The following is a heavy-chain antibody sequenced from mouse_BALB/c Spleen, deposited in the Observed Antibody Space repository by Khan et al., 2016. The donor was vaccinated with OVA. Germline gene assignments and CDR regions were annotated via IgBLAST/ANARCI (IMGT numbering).Heavy chain of an antibody. CDR3: ARPKGDYCDYVMDY. Sequence: EVELVESGGDLVQPGGSLKLSCAASGFTFSDYTMSWVRQTPEKRLEWVAFITNSGGNAYYPDPVKGRFTVSRDNANKTMYLQMSSLKSEDTAMYYCARPKGDYCDYVMDYCGQGTSITVSS. D-gene: IGHD2-13*01. J-gene: IGHJ4*01. CDR2: ITNSGGNA. CDR1: GFTFSDYT. V-gene: IGHV5-12-2*01.